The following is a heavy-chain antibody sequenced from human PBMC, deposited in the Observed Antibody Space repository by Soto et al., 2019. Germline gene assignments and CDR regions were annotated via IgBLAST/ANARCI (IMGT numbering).Heavy chain of an antibody. CDR3: ARVRSSSWYSYYGMDV. CDR2: ISAYNGNT. D-gene: IGHD6-13*01. J-gene: IGHJ6*02. V-gene: IGHV1-18*04. CDR1: GYTFTSYG. Sequence: GASVKVSCKASGYTFTSYGISWVRQAPGQGLEWMGWISAYNGNTNYAQKLQGRVTMTTDTSTSTAYMELRSLRSDDTAVYYCARVRSSSWYSYYGMDVWGQGTTVTVSS.